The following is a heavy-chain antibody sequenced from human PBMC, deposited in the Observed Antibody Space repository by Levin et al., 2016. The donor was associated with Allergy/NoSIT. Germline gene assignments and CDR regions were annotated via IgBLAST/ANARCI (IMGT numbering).Heavy chain of an antibody. CDR2: INAGNGNT. V-gene: IGHV1-3*01. J-gene: IGHJ5*02. CDR3: AREIQVKRWFDP. Sequence: WVRQAPGQRLEWMGWINAGNGNTKYSQKFQGRVTITRDTSASTAYMELSSLRSEDTAVYYCAREIQVKRWFDPWGQGTLVTVSS. D-gene: IGHD2-21*01.